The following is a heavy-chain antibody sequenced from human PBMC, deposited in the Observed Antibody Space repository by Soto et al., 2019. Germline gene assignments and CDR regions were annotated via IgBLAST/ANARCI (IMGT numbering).Heavy chain of an antibody. CDR2: IWYDGTNK. CDR1: GFTFSNYG. J-gene: IGHJ4*02. CDR3: AIDFTQGLGSSCLDY. Sequence: QVPLVESGGGVVPPGRSLRLSCAASGFTFSNYGMHWVRQAPGKGLEWVAVIWYDGTNKYYAASVKGRFTISRDNSKNTLYLHMNSLIAEDTAVYYCAIDFTQGLGSSCLDYWGQGALVTVSS. V-gene: IGHV3-33*01. D-gene: IGHD6-13*01.